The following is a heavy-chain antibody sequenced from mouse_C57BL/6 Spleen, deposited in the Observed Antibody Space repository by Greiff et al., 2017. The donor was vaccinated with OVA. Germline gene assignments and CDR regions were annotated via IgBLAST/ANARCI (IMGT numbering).Heavy chain of an antibody. V-gene: IGHV1-69*01. J-gene: IGHJ3*01. D-gene: IGHD1-1*01. Sequence: QVQLKQPGAELVMPGASVKLSCKASGYTFTSYWMHWVKQRPGQGLEWIGEIDPSDSYTNYNQKFKGKSTLTVDKSSSTAYMQLSSLTSEDSAVYYCAREVRYHGFTWFAYWGQGTLVTVSA. CDR2: IDPSDSYT. CDR1: GYTFTSYW. CDR3: AREVRYHGFTWFAY.